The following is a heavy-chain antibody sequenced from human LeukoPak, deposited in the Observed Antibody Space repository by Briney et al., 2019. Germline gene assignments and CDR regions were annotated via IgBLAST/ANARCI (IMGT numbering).Heavy chain of an antibody. CDR3: ARGYPRMGIAVAPFDP. V-gene: IGHV1-8*03. CDR2: MNPNSGNT. CDR1: GGTFSSYA. D-gene: IGHD6-19*01. Sequence: GASVKVSCKASGGTFSSYAINWVRQATGQGLEWMGWMNPNSGNTGYAQKFQGRVTITRNTSISTAYMELSSLRSEDTAVYYCARGYPRMGIAVAPFDPWGQGTLVTVSS. J-gene: IGHJ5*02.